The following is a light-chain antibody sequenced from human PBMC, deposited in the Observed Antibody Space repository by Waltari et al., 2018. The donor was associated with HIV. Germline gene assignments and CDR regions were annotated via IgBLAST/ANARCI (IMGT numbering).Light chain of an antibody. V-gene: IGKV3-20*01. Sequence: EVVLTKSTGTLSLSPGERASLSCRASQSVSSNYLAWYQQKPGHAPRLLIYGASSRATGIPDRFSGSGSGTDFSLTISRLEPEDFAVYYCQQYGSSPHTFGPGTKVDIK. CDR1: QSVSSNY. CDR3: QQYGSSPHT. CDR2: GAS. J-gene: IGKJ3*01.